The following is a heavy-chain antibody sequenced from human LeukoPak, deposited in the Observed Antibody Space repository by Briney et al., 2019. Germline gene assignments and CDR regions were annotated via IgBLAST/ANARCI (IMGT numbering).Heavy chain of an antibody. D-gene: IGHD3-10*01. Sequence: PSETLSLTCTVSGGSISSYYWSWIRQPAGKGLEWIGRICTSGSTNYNPSLKSRVTMSVDTSKNQFSLKLNSVTAADTAVYYCARHVTIMSRITIVRGRKDVGFDYWGQGTLVTVSS. J-gene: IGHJ4*02. CDR1: GGSISSYY. CDR2: ICTSGST. CDR3: ARHVTIMSRITIVRGRKDVGFDY. V-gene: IGHV4-4*07.